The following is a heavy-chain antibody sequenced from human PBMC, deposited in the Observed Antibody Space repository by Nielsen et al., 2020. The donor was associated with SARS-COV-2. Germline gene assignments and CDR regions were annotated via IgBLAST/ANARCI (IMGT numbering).Heavy chain of an antibody. Sequence: SETLSLTCAVYGGSFSGYSWSWIRQPPGKGLAWIGEINHSGSTNYNPSLKSRVTISVDTSKNQFSLKLSSVTAADTAVYYCAREGGYCSSTSCYGPYYYYMDVWGKGTTVTVSS. J-gene: IGHJ6*03. V-gene: IGHV4-34*01. CDR1: GGSFSGYS. CDR2: INHSGST. D-gene: IGHD2-2*01. CDR3: AREGGYCSSTSCYGPYYYYMDV.